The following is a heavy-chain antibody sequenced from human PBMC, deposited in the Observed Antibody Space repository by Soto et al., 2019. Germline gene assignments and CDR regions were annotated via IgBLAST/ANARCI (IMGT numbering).Heavy chain of an antibody. Sequence: QVQLQQWGAGLLKPSETLSLTCAVYVGSFSAYYWSWIRQPPGKGLEWIGEIDHSGSTNYNPSLENRVTTTVDTTKNQFSLKESSVTAADKAVYHCARTDRASFYGMDVWGQGTTVTVSS. V-gene: IGHV4-34*01. CDR1: VGSFSAYY. CDR2: IDHSGST. D-gene: IGHD2-2*01. J-gene: IGHJ6*02. CDR3: ARTDRASFYGMDV.